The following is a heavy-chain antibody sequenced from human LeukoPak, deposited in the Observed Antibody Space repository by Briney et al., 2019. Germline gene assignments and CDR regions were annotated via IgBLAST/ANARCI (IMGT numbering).Heavy chain of an antibody. D-gene: IGHD3-22*01. CDR3: ARVGRGYYDSSGYYIQDY. CDR1: GFTFSSYA. J-gene: IGHJ4*02. CDR2: ISGSGGST. Sequence: GGSLRLSCAASGFTFSSYAMSWVRQAPGKGLEWVSAISGSGGSTYYADSVKRRFPISRHNSKNTLYLQMNSLRAEDTAVYDCARVGRGYYDSSGYYIQDYWGQGTLVTVSS. V-gene: IGHV3-23*01.